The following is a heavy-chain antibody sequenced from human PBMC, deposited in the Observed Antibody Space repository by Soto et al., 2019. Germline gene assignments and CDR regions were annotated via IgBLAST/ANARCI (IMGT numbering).Heavy chain of an antibody. J-gene: IGHJ6*02. Sequence: SETLSLSCTVSGVSISGNYWSRIRQPPVKGLYWIGYLYNTGSTVYNPSFKSRVTISVDTSKSQFSLRLISVTAAVTAVYYCARDLWGYCGTDCYPLDVWGQGTTVTVS. V-gene: IGHV4-59*13. CDR2: LYNTGST. CDR3: ARDLWGYCGTDCYPLDV. D-gene: IGHD2-21*02. CDR1: GVSISGNY.